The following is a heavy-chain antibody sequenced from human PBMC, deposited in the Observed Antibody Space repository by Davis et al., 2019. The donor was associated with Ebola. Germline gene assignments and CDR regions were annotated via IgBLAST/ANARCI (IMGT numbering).Heavy chain of an antibody. J-gene: IGHJ4*02. Sequence: GESLKISCAASGFNFDVYAMHWVRQAPGKGLEWVSAISGGGGSTYYADSVKGRFTISRDNSKNTLYLQMNSLRAEDTAVYYCWHSSGWYRDYFDYWGQGTLVTVSS. CDR1: GFNFDVYA. V-gene: IGHV3-23*01. D-gene: IGHD6-19*01. CDR3: WHSSGWYRDYFDY. CDR2: ISGGGGST.